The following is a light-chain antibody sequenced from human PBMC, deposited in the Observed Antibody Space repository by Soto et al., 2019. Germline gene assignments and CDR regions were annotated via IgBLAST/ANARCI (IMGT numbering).Light chain of an antibody. V-gene: IGLV2-23*02. J-gene: IGLJ3*02. CDR3: CSYVGSSTLV. Sequence: QSALTQPASVSGSPGQSITISCTGTSSDIGSYDLVSWYQQHPGKAPKLKIYEVSKRPSGVSNRFSGSKSGNTASLTISGLQAEYEADYYCCSYVGSSTLVFGGGTKLTVL. CDR1: SSDIGSYDL. CDR2: EVS.